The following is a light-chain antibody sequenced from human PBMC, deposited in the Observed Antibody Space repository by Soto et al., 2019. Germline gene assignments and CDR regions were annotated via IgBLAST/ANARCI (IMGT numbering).Light chain of an antibody. CDR3: QQYGSSPT. V-gene: IGKV3-20*01. J-gene: IGKJ4*01. Sequence: EIVLTQSPGTLSLSPGERATLSCRASRSVSSSYLAWYQQKPGQAPRLLIYGASSRATGIPDRFSGGGSGTDFTLTISRLEPEDFAVYYCQQYGSSPTFGGGTKVDIK. CDR2: GAS. CDR1: RSVSSSY.